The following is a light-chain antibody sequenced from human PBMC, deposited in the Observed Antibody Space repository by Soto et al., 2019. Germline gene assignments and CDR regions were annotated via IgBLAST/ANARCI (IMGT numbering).Light chain of an antibody. CDR3: QQYSDWPRT. J-gene: IGKJ1*01. CDR1: QSVSSY. CDR2: DAS. V-gene: IGKV3-11*01. Sequence: EIVLAQSPATLSLSPGERATLSCRASQSVSSYLAWFQQKPGQAPRLPIYDASNRATGIPARFSGSGSGTDFTLTISSLEPEDFAVYYCQQYSDWPRTFGQGTKVDIK.